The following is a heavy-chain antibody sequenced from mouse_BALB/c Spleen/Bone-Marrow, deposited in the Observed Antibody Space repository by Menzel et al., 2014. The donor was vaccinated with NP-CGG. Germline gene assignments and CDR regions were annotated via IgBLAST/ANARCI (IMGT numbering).Heavy chain of an antibody. CDR2: IYPGDGDT. D-gene: IGHD1-2*01. J-gene: IGHJ2*01. CDR1: GYAFSAYW. Sequence: VQLVESGAELVRPGSSVKISCKASGYAFSAYWMNWVKQRPGQGLEWIGQIYPGDGDTNYNGKFKGKATLTADKSSSTAYMQLSSLTSEDSAVYFCTRSTATFDYWGQSTALTVSS. V-gene: IGHV1-80*01. CDR3: TRSTATFDY.